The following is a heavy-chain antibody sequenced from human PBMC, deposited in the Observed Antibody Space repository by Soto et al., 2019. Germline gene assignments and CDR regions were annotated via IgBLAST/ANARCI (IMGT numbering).Heavy chain of an antibody. CDR3: ACITEIAVAGTDPFDY. D-gene: IGHD6-19*01. V-gene: IGHV5-51*01. J-gene: IGHJ4*02. CDR2: IYPGDSDT. CDR1: GYSFTSYW. Sequence: GESLKISCKGSGYSFTSYWIGWVRQMPGKGLEWMGIIYPGDSDTRYSPSFQGQVTISADKSISTAYLQWSSLKASDTAMYYCACITEIAVAGTDPFDYWGQGTLVTVSS.